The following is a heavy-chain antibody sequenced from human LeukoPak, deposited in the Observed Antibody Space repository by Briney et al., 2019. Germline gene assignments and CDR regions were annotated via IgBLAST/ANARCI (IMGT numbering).Heavy chain of an antibody. Sequence: GGSLRLSCAASGFTFSSYAMSWVRQAPGKGLEWVSAISGSGGSTYYADSVKGRFTISRGNSKNTLYLQMNSLRAEDTAVYYCAKDSREVQELDYWGQGTLVTVSS. V-gene: IGHV3-23*01. CDR1: GFTFSSYA. J-gene: IGHJ4*02. CDR3: AKDSREVQELDY. CDR2: ISGSGGST. D-gene: IGHD1-26*01.